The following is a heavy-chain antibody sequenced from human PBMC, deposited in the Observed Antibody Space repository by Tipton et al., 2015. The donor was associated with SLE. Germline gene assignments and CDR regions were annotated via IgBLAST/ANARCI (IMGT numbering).Heavy chain of an antibody. J-gene: IGHJ5*02. Sequence: SLRLSCAASGFTLSSYWMSWVRQTPGKGLEWVANIKQDGSEEYYVDSVKGRFTISRDNSKDTLNLQMNSLRVDDTAVYYCAKMPAASWFDPWGQGTLVSVSS. D-gene: IGHD2-15*01. CDR3: AKMPAASWFDP. CDR1: GFTLSSYW. CDR2: IKQDGSEE. V-gene: IGHV3-7*03.